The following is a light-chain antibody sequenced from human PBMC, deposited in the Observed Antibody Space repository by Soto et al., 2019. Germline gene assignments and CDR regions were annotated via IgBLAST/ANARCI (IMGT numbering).Light chain of an antibody. CDR3: QKYDSAPFT. CDR1: QGISNF. J-gene: IGKJ3*01. CDR2: AAS. V-gene: IGKV1-27*01. Sequence: DIQMTQSPSSLSASVGDRLTITCRASQGISNFLVWYQQKPGKVPKVLIYAASTLQSGVPSRFSGIGSGTDFTLTISSLQPEDVATYYCQKYDSAPFTFGPGTKVDIE.